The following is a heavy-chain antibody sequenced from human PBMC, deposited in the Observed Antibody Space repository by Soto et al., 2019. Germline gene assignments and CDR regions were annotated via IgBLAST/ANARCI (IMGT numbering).Heavy chain of an antibody. V-gene: IGHV3-23*01. D-gene: IGHD2-2*01. CDR3: AKDIELCSNRNCPRGVFDH. Sequence: GGSLRLSCAASGFTFSSYGMSWVRQAPGKGLEWVSSISGSGDSTYYADSVKGRFTISRDNSKNMLYMQMNSLRAEDTAVYYCAKDIELCSNRNCPRGVFDHWGQGTLVTSPQ. CDR1: GFTFSSYG. J-gene: IGHJ4*02. CDR2: ISGSGDST.